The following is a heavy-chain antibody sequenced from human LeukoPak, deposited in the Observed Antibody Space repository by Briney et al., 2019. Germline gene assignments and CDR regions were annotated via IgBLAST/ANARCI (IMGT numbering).Heavy chain of an antibody. CDR3: AKRRGLELTYYYHMDV. J-gene: IGHJ6*03. D-gene: IGHD1-7*01. Sequence: TGGSLRLSCAASGFTFSSYAMSWVRQAPGKGLEWGSIISTTGDNTYYADSVKGRFTISRDNSMNTLYLQMNSLRAEDTAVYYCAKRRGLELTYYYHMDVWGKGTTVTVSS. CDR2: ISTTGDNT. V-gene: IGHV3-23*01. CDR1: GFTFSSYA.